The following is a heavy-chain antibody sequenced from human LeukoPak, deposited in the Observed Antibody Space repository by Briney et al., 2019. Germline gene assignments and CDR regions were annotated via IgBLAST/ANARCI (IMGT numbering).Heavy chain of an antibody. V-gene: IGHV3-21*01. D-gene: IGHD2-2*02. J-gene: IGHJ1*01. CDR3: ARDPIYTFDGPEYFQH. CDR1: GFTFSNYA. CDR2: LSSRSRYI. Sequence: GGSLRLSCAASGFTFSNYAMTWVRQAPGKGLEWVSSLSSRSRYIYYADSLKGRFTISRDNAKKSLYLQMNILRAEDAAVYYCARDPIYTFDGPEYFQHWGQGTLVTVSS.